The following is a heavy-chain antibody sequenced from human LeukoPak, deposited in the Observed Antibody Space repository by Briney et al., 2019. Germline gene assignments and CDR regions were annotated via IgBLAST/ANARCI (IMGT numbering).Heavy chain of an antibody. CDR3: AKLLVDLSPGGNYVFDL. J-gene: IGHJ4*02. Sequence: GGSLRLSCAASGFTLSNYAMSWVRQAPGKGLEWLSGVTARGTVRYYADSMRGRFFASRDNSKSTLYLQMGSLRAEDTAFYYCAKLLVDLSPGGNYVFDLWGPGTLVTVSS. CDR2: VTARGTVR. CDR1: GFTLSNYA. V-gene: IGHV3-23*01. D-gene: IGHD4-23*01.